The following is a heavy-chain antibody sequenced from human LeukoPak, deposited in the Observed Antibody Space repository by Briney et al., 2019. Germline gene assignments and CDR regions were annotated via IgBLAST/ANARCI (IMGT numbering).Heavy chain of an antibody. CDR1: GGSFGGYY. D-gene: IGHD3-22*01. Sequence: SETLSLTCAVYGGSFGGYYWSWIRQPPGKGLEWIGEINHSGSTNYNPSLKSRVTISVDTSKNQFSLKLSSVTAADTAVYYCARGRNSSGYYSGYYFDYWGQGTLVTVSS. CDR2: INHSGST. J-gene: IGHJ4*02. V-gene: IGHV4-34*01. CDR3: ARGRNSSGYYSGYYFDY.